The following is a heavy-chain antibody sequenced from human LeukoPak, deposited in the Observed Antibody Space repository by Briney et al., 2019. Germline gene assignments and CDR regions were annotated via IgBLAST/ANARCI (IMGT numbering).Heavy chain of an antibody. CDR3: ARDPGSVFDY. CDR1: GFTVSSNY. V-gene: IGHV3-53*01. D-gene: IGHD1-1*01. J-gene: IGHJ4*02. Sequence: GALSLSCAASGFTVSSNYMSWVRQAPGKGLEWVSVIYSGGSTYYADSVKGRFTISRDNSKNTLYLQMNSLRAEDTAVYYCARDPGSVFDYWGQGTLVTVSS. CDR2: IYSGGST.